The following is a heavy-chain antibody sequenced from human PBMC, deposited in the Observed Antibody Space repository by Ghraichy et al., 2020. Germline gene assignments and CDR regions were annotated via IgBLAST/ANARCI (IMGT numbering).Heavy chain of an antibody. J-gene: IGHJ6*03. Sequence: ASVKVSCKASGYILTDYYIHWVRQAPGQGLEWMGWINPNSGGANYEQNFQDRVTMTRDTSISTAYMEPSRLRFDDTAVYYCARGGREIYYYYYFMDVWGKGTTVTVSS. CDR2: INPNSGGA. V-gene: IGHV1-2*02. CDR1: GYILTDYY. CDR3: ARGGREIYYYYYFMDV.